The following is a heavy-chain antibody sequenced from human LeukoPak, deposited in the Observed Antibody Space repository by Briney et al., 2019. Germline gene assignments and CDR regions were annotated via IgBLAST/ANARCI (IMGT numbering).Heavy chain of an antibody. CDR3: ARGPYKYDGSGAFDI. CDR2: IYTSGST. CDR1: GVSITDYY. Sequence: SETLSLTCAVSGVSITDYYWSWIRQPAGKGLEWIGRIYTSGSTNYNPSLKSRVTISVDTSKNQFSLKLTSVTAADTAVYYCARGPYKYDGSGAFDIWGQGTMVTVSS. D-gene: IGHD3-22*01. V-gene: IGHV4-4*07. J-gene: IGHJ3*02.